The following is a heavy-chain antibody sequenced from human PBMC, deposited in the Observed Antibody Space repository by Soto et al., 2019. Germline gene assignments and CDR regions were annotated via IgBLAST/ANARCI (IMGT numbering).Heavy chain of an antibody. D-gene: IGHD2-8*01. CDR2: MNPNSGNT. CDR1: GYTFTSYD. J-gene: IGHJ6*02. CDR3: ARGNGGCTNGVCYYYYGMGV. V-gene: IGHV1-8*01. Sequence: ASVKVSCKASGYTFTSYDINWVRQATGQGLEWMGWMNPNSGNTGYAQKFQGRVTMTRNTSISTAYMELSSLRSEDTAVYYCARGNGGCTNGVCYYYYGMGVWGQGTTVTVSS.